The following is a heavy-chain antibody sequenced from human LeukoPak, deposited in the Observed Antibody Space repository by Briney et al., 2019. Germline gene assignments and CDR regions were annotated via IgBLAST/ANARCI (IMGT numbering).Heavy chain of an antibody. J-gene: IGHJ5*02. V-gene: IGHV3-48*01. D-gene: IGHD3-10*01. CDR2: ISSSSSTI. CDR3: ARGGDGYRGSGSYRRTGVNWFDP. CDR1: GFTFSSYS. Sequence: PGGSLRLSCAASGFTFSSYSMNWVRQAPGKGLEWVSYISSSSSTIYYADSVKGRFTISRDNSKNSLYLQLNSLRAEDTAVYYCARGGDGYRGSGSYRRTGVNWFDPWGQGTLVTVSS.